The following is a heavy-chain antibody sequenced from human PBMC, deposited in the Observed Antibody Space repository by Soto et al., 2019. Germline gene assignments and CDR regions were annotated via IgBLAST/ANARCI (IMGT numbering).Heavy chain of an antibody. CDR1: GFTFSSYS. V-gene: IGHV3-48*01. CDR2: ISSSSSTI. J-gene: IGHJ4*02. CDR3: GRMAHYLLGSYRYAYFDY. Sequence: EVQLVESGGGLVQPGGSLRLSCAASGFTFSSYSMNWVRQAPGKGLEWVSYISSSSSTIYYADSVKGRFTISRDNAKNSLVLQMNRLRGEDTAVDFCGRMAHYLLGSYRYAYFDYWGQGTLVTVSS. D-gene: IGHD3-16*02.